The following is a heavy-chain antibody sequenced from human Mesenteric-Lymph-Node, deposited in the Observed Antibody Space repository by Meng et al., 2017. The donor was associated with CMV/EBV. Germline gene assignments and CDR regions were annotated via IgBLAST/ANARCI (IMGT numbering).Heavy chain of an antibody. CDR2: IYSGGST. CDR1: GFTVSSNY. J-gene: IGHJ4*02. D-gene: IGHD5-18*01. Sequence: GGSLRLSCAASGFTVSSNYMSWVRQAPGKGLEWVSVIYSGGSTYYAGSVKGRFTISRDNSKNTLYVQMNSLRVEDTAIYYCVKDMRKYSLYYFDSWGQGIPVTVSS. CDR3: VKDMRKYSLYYFDS. V-gene: IGHV3-53*01.